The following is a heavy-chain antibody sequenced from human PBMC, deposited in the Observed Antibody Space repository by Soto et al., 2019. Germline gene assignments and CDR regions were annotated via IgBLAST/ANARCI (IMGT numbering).Heavy chain of an antibody. Sequence: QLLDSGGDLVQPGGSLRLSCVVSGVTFTDYSMAWVRQTPGKGLEWVSGITHNGGVAYYAASVKGRFTISRDSSKNTVFLQMNSLGVEDTAKYYCVGDYGGLEGFDVWGRGTMVTVSS. V-gene: IGHV3-23*01. J-gene: IGHJ3*01. D-gene: IGHD4-17*01. CDR1: GVTFTDYS. CDR3: VGDYGGLEGFDV. CDR2: ITHNGGVA.